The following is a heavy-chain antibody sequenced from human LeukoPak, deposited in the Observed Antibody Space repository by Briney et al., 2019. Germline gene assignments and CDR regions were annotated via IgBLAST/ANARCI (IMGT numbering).Heavy chain of an antibody. CDR2: VSHSGST. CDR1: GVSISTSDYY. CDR3: ATLIPADSYFDF. Sequence: PSETLSPTCTVSGVSISTSDYYWGWIRHPPGKWLEWIGDVSHSGSTSYNPSLKSRITMSVDTSKNQFSLKVTSVTAADTAVYFCATLIPADSYFDFWGLGTLVTVSS. J-gene: IGHJ4*02. V-gene: IGHV4-39*01. D-gene: IGHD6-13*01.